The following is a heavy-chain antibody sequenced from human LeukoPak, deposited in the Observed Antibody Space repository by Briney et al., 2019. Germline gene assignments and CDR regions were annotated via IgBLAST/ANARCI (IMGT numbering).Heavy chain of an antibody. D-gene: IGHD6-6*01. Sequence: PSETLSLTCAVYGGSFSGYYWSWIRQPPGKGLEWIGEINHSGSTNYNPSLKSRVTYSVDTSRNQFSLKLSSVTAADTAVYYCARAYSSSGLFDYWGQGTLVTLSS. V-gene: IGHV4-34*01. CDR2: INHSGST. CDR1: GGSFSGYY. J-gene: IGHJ4*02. CDR3: ARAYSSSGLFDY.